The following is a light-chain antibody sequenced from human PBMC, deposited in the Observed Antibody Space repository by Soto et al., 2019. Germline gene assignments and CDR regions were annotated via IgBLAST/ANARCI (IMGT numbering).Light chain of an antibody. J-gene: IGLJ1*01. CDR1: SSDVGGFNS. Sequence: QSVLAQPRSVSGSPGQSVTISCTGTSSDVGGFNSVSWYQQHPGKAPKLMIYDVNKRPSGVPDRFSGSKSGSTASLTISGLQAEDEADYYCRSYAGSYSYAFATGTKVTVL. V-gene: IGLV2-11*01. CDR2: DVN. CDR3: RSYAGSYSYA.